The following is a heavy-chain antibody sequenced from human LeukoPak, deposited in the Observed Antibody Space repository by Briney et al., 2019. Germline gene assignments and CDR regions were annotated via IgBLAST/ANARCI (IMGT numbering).Heavy chain of an antibody. Sequence: QSGGTLRLSCAVSGFTFSSYSMSWVRQAPGKGLEWVSAISGSGDSTYYADSVKGRFTISRDNSKNTLYLQMNSLRVEDTAVYYCAKGWVQLWNDYWGQGTLVTVSS. D-gene: IGHD5-18*01. J-gene: IGHJ4*02. CDR2: ISGSGDST. V-gene: IGHV3-23*01. CDR3: AKGWVQLWNDY. CDR1: GFTFSSYS.